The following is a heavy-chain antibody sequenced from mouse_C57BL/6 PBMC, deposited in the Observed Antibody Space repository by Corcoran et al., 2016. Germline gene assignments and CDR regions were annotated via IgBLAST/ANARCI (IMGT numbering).Heavy chain of an antibody. V-gene: IGHV1-62-2*01. D-gene: IGHD2-1*01. CDR1: GYNFTEYT. Sequence: QVYLQQTGAELLKPGASVKLSCTASGYNFTEYTIHRVKQRSGQGIERIGWFYPGSGSIKYNEKFKDKATLTAEKSSSTVYMELSRLTSEDSAVYFCARHEKDGNYVAYWGQGTLVTVSA. CDR3: ARHEKDGNYVAY. CDR2: FYPGSGSI. J-gene: IGHJ3*01.